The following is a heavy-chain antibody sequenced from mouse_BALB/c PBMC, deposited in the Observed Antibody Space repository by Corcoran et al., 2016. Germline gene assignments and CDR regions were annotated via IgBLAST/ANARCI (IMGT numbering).Heavy chain of an antibody. V-gene: IGHV1-18*01. CDR1: GYTFTDYN. D-gene: IGHD1-1*01. CDR3: ARLGITTCYY. Sequence: EVLMQQSGPVLVKPGASVKITCKTSGYTFTDYNMDWVKQSHGKSLEWIGDINPRSRGTIYNQTFEGRATLTVDKASSTAYIELRSLTSEDTAVYYCARLGITTCYYWCQGTTVTVSS. J-gene: IGHJ2*01. CDR2: INPRSRGT.